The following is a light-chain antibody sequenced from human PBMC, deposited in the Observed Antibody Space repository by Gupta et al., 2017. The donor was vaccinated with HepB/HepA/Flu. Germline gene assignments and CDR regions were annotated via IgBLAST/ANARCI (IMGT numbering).Light chain of an antibody. CDR3: QQYGSSSYT. Sequence: EIVLTQSPGTPSLSPGERATLSCRAGQSVSSSYLAWYQQKPGQAPRLLIYGASSRATGIPDRFSGSGSGTDFTLTISRLEPEDFAMYYCQQYGSSSYTFGQGTKLEIK. V-gene: IGKV3-20*01. CDR1: QSVSSSY. J-gene: IGKJ2*01. CDR2: GAS.